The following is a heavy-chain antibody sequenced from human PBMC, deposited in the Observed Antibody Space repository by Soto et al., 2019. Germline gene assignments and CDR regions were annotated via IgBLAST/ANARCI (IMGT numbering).Heavy chain of an antibody. V-gene: IGHV3-9*02. Sequence: DVQLVESGGGLVQPGRSLRLSCVASGFTADDYVMHWVRQAPGKGLEWVSGISSNSDTIDYADSVKGRFTISRDNAKKSLFLQMNSLRPENTALYYCAKDMKWGGMTTIHYFDSWGQGTLVTVSS. CDR1: GFTADDYV. J-gene: IGHJ4*02. CDR3: AKDMKWGGMTTIHYFDS. D-gene: IGHD4-17*01. CDR2: ISSNSDTI.